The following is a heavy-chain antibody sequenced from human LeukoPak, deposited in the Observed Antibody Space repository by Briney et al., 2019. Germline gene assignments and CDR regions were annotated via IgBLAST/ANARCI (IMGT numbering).Heavy chain of an antibody. J-gene: IGHJ5*02. CDR3: ARGYNWFDP. Sequence: KSSETLSLTCTVSGGSISSYYWSWIRQPPGKGLEWIGYIYYSGGTNYNPSLKSRVTISIDTSKNQFSLKVTSVTAADTAVYYCARGYNWFDPWGQGTLVTVSS. V-gene: IGHV4-59*01. CDR1: GGSISSYY. CDR2: IYYSGGT.